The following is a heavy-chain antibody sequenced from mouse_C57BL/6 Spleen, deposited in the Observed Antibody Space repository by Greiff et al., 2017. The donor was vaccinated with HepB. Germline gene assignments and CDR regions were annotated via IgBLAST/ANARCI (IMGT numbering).Heavy chain of an antibody. CDR3: ARIKDYGSSYMAWFAY. J-gene: IGHJ3*01. V-gene: IGHV1-55*01. D-gene: IGHD1-1*01. Sequence: QVQLKQPGAELVKPGASVKMSCKASGYTFTSYWITWVKQRPGQGLEWIGDIYPGSGSTNYNEKFKSKATLTVDTSSSTAYMQLSSLTSEDSAVYYCARIKDYGSSYMAWFAYWGQGTLVTVSA. CDR1: GYTFTSYW. CDR2: IYPGSGST.